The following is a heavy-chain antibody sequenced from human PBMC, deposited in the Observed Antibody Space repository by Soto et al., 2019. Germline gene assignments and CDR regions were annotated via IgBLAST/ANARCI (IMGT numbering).Heavy chain of an antibody. CDR2: ISYDGSNK. Sequence: VGSLRLSCAASGFTFSSYGMHWVRQAPGKGLEWVAVISYDGSNKYYADSVKGRFTIPRDNSKNTLYLQMNSLRAEDTAVYYCAKESTIFGVVSPIDYWGQGTLVTRLL. V-gene: IGHV3-30*18. CDR1: GFTFSSYG. CDR3: AKESTIFGVVSPIDY. J-gene: IGHJ4*02. D-gene: IGHD3-3*01.